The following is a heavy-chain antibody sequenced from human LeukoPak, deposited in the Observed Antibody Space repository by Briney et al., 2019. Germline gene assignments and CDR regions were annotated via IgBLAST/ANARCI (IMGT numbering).Heavy chain of an antibody. V-gene: IGHV5-51*07. CDR1: GYSFTTYW. Sequence: GESLKISCKGSGYSFTTYWIGWVHQMPGKGLEWMGIIYPGDSDTRYSPSFQGQVTISADKSISTAYLQWSSLKASDTAIYYCARLRTVSGSSDGFDIWGQGTRVTVSS. J-gene: IGHJ3*02. CDR2: IYPGDSDT. CDR3: ARLRTVSGSSDGFDI. D-gene: IGHD1-26*01.